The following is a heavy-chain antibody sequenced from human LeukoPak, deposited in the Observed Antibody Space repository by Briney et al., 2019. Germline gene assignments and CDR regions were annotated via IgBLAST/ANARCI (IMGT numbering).Heavy chain of an antibody. CDR2: ISGSGGST. D-gene: IGHD3-3*01. CDR1: GFTFSSYA. J-gene: IGHJ4*02. V-gene: IGHV3-23*01. CDR3: AKDWRRSIDGDFDY. Sequence: GGSLRLSCAASGFTFSSYAMSWVRQAPGKGLEWVSAISGSGGSTYCADSVKGRFTISRDNSKNTLYLQMNSLRAEDTAVYYCAKDWRRSIDGDFDYWGQGTLVTVSS.